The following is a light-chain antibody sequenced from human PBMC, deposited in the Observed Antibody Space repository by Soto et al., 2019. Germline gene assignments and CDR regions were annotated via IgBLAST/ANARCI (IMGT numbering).Light chain of an antibody. CDR2: TAS. CDR3: QQTYTTPWT. Sequence: DFQMTQSPSSLSASVGDRVTITCRASQSISSYLNWYQQKPGKAPKLLVYTASTLQRGVPSRFSGSGSGTDFTLTIGSLQPEDFATYSFQQTYTTPWTFGQGTKVQIK. J-gene: IGKJ1*01. V-gene: IGKV1-39*01. CDR1: QSISSY.